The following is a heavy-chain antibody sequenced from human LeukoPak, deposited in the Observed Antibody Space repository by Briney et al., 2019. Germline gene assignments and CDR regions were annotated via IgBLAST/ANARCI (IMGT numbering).Heavy chain of an antibody. CDR1: GFTFSDYH. J-gene: IGHJ3*02. CDR3: AQIAVVKNAFDI. Sequence: GGSLRLSCAASGFTFSDYHMSWIRQAPGKGLEWVSYISSSGSTIYYADSVKGRFTISRDNAKNSLYLQMNSLRAEDTAVYYCAQIAVVKNAFDIWGQGTVVTVSS. D-gene: IGHD4-23*01. CDR2: ISSSGSTI. V-gene: IGHV3-11*01.